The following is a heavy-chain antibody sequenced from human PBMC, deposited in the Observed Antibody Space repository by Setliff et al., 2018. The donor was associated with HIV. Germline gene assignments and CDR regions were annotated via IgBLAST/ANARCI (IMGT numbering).Heavy chain of an antibody. D-gene: IGHD3-10*01. CDR3: VRDWLVREIIAVYYFDH. CDR1: GFTFSTYA. V-gene: IGHV3-48*01. CDR2: ISSSGGTT. J-gene: IGHJ4*02. Sequence: GGSLRLSCAASGFTFSTYAMTWVRQAPGKGLEWVSSISSSGGTTYFADTVKGRFSISRDNAKNSLYLQMNSLRAEDTAVYYCVRDWLVREIIAVYYFDHWGQGTLVTVSS.